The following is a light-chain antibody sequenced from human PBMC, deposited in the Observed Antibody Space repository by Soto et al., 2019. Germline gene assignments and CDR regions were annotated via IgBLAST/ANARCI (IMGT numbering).Light chain of an antibody. Sequence: QSALTQPASVSGSPGQSITISCTGTSSDVGRYNYVSWYQQHPGKAPKLMIYEVSNRPSGVSNRFSGSKSGNTASLTISGLHAEDEADYYCTSSTSSSSAVFGGGTKVTVL. CDR1: SSDVGRYNY. V-gene: IGLV2-14*01. J-gene: IGLJ3*02. CDR3: TSSTSSSSAV. CDR2: EVS.